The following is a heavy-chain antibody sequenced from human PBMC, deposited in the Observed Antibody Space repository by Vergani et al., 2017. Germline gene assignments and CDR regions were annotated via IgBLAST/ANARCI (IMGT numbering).Heavy chain of an antibody. CDR2: MYHSGST. D-gene: IGHD2-21*02. J-gene: IGHJ3*02. CDR1: GRSMSGYY. CDR3: ARNPYCGGDCYSDAFDI. V-gene: IGHV4-59*01. Sequence: QVRLQESGPGLVKPSETLSLTCSVSGRSMSGYYWSWIRQPPGKELEWIGYMYHSGSTNYNPSLETRVTISGDTSKNQFSLKLSSVTAADTAVYYCARNPYCGGDCYSDAFDIWGQGTMVTVSS.